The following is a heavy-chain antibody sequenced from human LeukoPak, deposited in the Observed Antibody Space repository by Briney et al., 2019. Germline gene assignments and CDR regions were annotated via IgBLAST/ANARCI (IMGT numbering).Heavy chain of an antibody. CDR3: ARHEPDTGTTDSGFDY. CDR2: IYFTGST. CDR1: GGSLSSSSYY. D-gene: IGHD1-7*01. V-gene: IGHV4-39*01. Sequence: SETLSLTCTVSGGSLSSSSYYWGWIRQSPGKGLEWIGSIYFTGSTYYNPSLKSRLTISIDASKNPFSLKLSSVTAADTAVYYCARHEPDTGTTDSGFDYWGQGTLVTVSS. J-gene: IGHJ4*02.